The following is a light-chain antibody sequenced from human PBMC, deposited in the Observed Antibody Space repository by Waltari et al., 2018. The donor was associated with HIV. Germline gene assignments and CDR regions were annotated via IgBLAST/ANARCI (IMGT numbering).Light chain of an antibody. CDR3: ATWDDGQNVWV. J-gene: IGLJ3*02. CDR1: SSNVGLYS. Sequence: QSVFAQPPSASATPGQRVTIPRSVSSSNVGLYSVSCYQPLPGTAPKLHIYDNNTRPAGIPDRYAGSKTGTSATLSITGRQTGNEADYYSATWDDGQNVWVFGGGTKLTVL. V-gene: IGLV1-51*01. CDR2: DNN.